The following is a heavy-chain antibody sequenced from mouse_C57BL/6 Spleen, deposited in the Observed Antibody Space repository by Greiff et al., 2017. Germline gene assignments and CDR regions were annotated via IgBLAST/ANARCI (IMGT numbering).Heavy chain of an antibody. V-gene: IGHV1-4*01. J-gene: IGHJ3*01. CDR2: INPSSGYT. CDR1: GYTFTSYT. Sequence: VQLVESGAELARPGASVKMSCKASGYTFTSYTMHWVKQRPGQGLEWIGYINPSSGYTKYNQKFKDKATLTADKSSSTAYMQLGSLTSEDSAVYYYARSVVYWGRGILVTVSA. CDR3: ARSVVY. D-gene: IGHD1-1*02.